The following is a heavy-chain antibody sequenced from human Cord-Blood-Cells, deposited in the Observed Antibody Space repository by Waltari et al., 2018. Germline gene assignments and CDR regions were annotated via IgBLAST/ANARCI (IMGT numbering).Heavy chain of an antibody. CDR1: GGTVSSGSYY. CDR2: IYYRGST. V-gene: IGHV4-61*01. CDR3: ARDHSSSSWFDP. D-gene: IGHD6-6*01. Sequence: QVQLQESGTGLVKPSEALSLHGTVSGGTVSSGSYYWRWIRQPPGKGLEWIGYIYYRGSTNYNPSLKSRVTISVDTSKNQFSLKLSSVTAADTAVYYCARDHSSSSWFDPWGQGTLVTVSS. J-gene: IGHJ5*02.